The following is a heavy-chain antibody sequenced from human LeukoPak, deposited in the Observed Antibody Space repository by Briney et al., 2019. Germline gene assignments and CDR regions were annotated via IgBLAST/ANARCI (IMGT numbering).Heavy chain of an antibody. CDR2: INPNSGGT. CDR1: GYTFTGYY. Sequence: WASVKVSFKASGYTFTGYYMHWVRQAPGQGLEWMGWINPNSGGTNYAQKFQGRVTMTRDTSISTAYMELSRLRSDDTAVYYCARAGAVGIVVPAAILAFDIWGQGTMVTVSS. J-gene: IGHJ3*02. V-gene: IGHV1-2*02. CDR3: ARAGAVGIVVPAAILAFDI. D-gene: IGHD2-2*01.